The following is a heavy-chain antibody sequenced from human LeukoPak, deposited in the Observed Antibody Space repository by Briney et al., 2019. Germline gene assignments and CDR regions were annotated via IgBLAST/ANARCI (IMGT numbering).Heavy chain of an antibody. J-gene: IGHJ4*02. CDR1: GFTFTSSA. CDR3: AAGWVCSGGSCYYYFDY. CDR2: IVVGSGNT. V-gene: IGHV1-58*02. D-gene: IGHD2-15*01. Sequence: SVKVSCKASGFTFTSSAMQWVRQARGQRLEWIGWIVVGSGNTNYSQKFQERVTITRDMSTSTAYMELSSLRSEDTAVYYCAAGWVCSGGSCYYYFDYWGQGTLVTVSS.